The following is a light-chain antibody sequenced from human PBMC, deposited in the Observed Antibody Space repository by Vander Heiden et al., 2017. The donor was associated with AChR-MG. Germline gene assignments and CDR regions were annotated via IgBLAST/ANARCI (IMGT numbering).Light chain of an antibody. Sequence: SSELTQDTAVSVALGETVRVTCQGDTLRCSYARWPQQKPTKAPGLVIYGKNNRPAGIPGRFSGSSSGNTASLTITGAQAEDEADYYCNSRDSTTYHLYVFGTGTKVTVL. J-gene: IGLJ1*01. CDR2: GKN. CDR3: NSRDSTTYHLYV. CDR1: TLRCSY. V-gene: IGLV3-19*01.